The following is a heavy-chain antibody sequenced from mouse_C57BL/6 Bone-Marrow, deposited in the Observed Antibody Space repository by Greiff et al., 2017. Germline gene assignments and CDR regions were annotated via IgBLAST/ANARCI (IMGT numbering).Heavy chain of an antibody. J-gene: IGHJ2*01. CDR2: IDPSDSYT. D-gene: IGHD1-1*01. Sequence: QVQLQQPGAELVRPGTSVKLSCKASGYTFTSYWMHWVKQRPGQGLEWIGVIDPSDSYTNYNQKFKGKATLTVDTSSSTAYMQLSSLTSEDSAVYYCAREGIYYYGRNYWGQGTTLTVSS. CDR1: GYTFTSYW. CDR3: AREGIYYYGRNY. V-gene: IGHV1-59*01.